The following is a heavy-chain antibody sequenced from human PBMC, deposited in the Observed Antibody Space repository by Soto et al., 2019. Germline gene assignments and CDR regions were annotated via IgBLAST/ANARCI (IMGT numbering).Heavy chain of an antibody. J-gene: IGHJ4*02. Sequence: GGSLRLSCAAFGFTFSSYTMSWVRQAPGKGLEWVSSISGSGGSPNYADSVQGRFTISRDNPKNTLYLQMNSLRAEDTANYYCAKAGCSGGTCYVPDYWGQGALVTVSS. V-gene: IGHV3-23*01. CDR3: AKAGCSGGTCYVPDY. CDR1: GFTFSSYT. CDR2: ISGSGGSP. D-gene: IGHD2-15*01.